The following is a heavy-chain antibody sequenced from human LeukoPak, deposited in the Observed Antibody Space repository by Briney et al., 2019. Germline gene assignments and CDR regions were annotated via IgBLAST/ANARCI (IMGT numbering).Heavy chain of an antibody. J-gene: IGHJ4*02. Sequence: GGSLRLSCEASGFSFSTYEMNWVRQAPGKGLEWISYISASGTLTHYADSVEGRFTISRDNAKNSLYLQMNSLRGEDTAVYYCASSIAAAGTRGYYFDYWGQGTLVTVSS. CDR2: ISASGTLT. CDR3: ASSIAAAGTRGYYFDY. V-gene: IGHV3-48*03. CDR1: GFSFSTYE. D-gene: IGHD6-13*01.